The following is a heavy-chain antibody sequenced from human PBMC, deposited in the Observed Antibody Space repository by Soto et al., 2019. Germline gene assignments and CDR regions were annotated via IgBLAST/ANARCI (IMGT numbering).Heavy chain of an antibody. J-gene: IGHJ5*02. CDR1: GGSISSYY. Sequence: SETLSLTCTVSGGSISSYYWSWIRQPPGKGLEWIGYIYYSGSTNYNPSLKSRVTISVDTSKNQFSLKLSSVTAADTAVYYCARGIAAAGTLRWFDPWGQGTLVTVSS. CDR2: IYYSGST. V-gene: IGHV4-59*01. CDR3: ARGIAAAGTLRWFDP. D-gene: IGHD6-13*01.